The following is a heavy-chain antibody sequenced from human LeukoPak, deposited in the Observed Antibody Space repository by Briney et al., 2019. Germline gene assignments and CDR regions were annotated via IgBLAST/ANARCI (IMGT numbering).Heavy chain of an antibody. CDR1: GGSISSGGYY. V-gene: IGHV4-30-2*01. J-gene: IGHJ3*02. CDR2: IYHSEST. CDR3: AERPEEWGDAFDI. Sequence: SETLSLTCTVSGGSISSGGYYWSWIRQPPGKGREWIGYIYHSESTYYNPSLKSRVTISVDRSKNQFSLKLSSVTAADRAVYYCAERPEEWGDAFDIWGQGTMVTVSS. D-gene: IGHD2-8*01.